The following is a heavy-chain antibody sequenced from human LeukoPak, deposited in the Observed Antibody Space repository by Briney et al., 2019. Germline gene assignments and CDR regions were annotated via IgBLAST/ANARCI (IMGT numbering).Heavy chain of an antibody. Sequence: GGSLRLSCAASGFIFSDYVMNWLRQAPGKGLEWVAVISYDGSNKYYADSVKGRFTISRDNSKNTLYLQMNSLRAEDTAVYYCARDGWGGYYDSSGLDYWGQGTLVTVSS. J-gene: IGHJ4*02. CDR2: ISYDGSNK. CDR3: ARDGWGGYYDSSGLDY. CDR1: GFIFSDYV. V-gene: IGHV3-30*12. D-gene: IGHD3-22*01.